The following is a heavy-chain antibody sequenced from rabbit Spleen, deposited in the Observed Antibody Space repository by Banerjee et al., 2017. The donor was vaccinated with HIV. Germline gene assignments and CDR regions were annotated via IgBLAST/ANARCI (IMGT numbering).Heavy chain of an antibody. J-gene: IGHJ6*01. V-gene: IGHV1S45*01. Sequence: QEHLVESGGGLVQPEGSLTLTCTASGFSFSSSYCMCWVRQAPGKGLEWIACIDSGISGTTLYASWAKGRFTISKTSSTTVTLQMTSLTVADTATYFCARDTGSSFSSYGMDLWGPGTLVTVS. CDR3: ARDTGSSFSSYGMDL. CDR2: IDSGISGTT. CDR1: GFSFSSSYC. D-gene: IGHD8-1*01.